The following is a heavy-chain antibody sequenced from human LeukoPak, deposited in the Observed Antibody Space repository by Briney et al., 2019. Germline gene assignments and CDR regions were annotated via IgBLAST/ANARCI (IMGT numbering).Heavy chain of an antibody. CDR2: IRYDGSNK. V-gene: IGHV3-30*02. Sequence: GGSLRLSCAASGFTFSSYAMHWVRQAPGKGLEWVAFIRYDGSNKYYADSVKGRFTISRDNSKNTLYLQMNSLRADDTAVYYCAKDLPVAGQDYYYYMDVWGKGTTVTISS. CDR3: AKDLPVAGQDYYYYMDV. D-gene: IGHD6-19*01. J-gene: IGHJ6*03. CDR1: GFTFSSYA.